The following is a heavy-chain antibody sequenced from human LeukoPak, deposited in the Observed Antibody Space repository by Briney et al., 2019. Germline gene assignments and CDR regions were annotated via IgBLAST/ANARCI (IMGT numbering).Heavy chain of an antibody. CDR2: ISSSSSYI. J-gene: IGHJ4*02. Sequence: GGSLRLSCAASGFTVSSYSMNWVRQAPGKGLEWVSSISSSSSYIYYADSVKGRFTISRDNAKKSLSLQMNSLRAEDTAVYYCARGSYSSGWYRGSYWGQGTLVTVSS. D-gene: IGHD6-19*01. CDR1: GFTVSSYS. CDR3: ARGSYSSGWYRGSY. V-gene: IGHV3-21*01.